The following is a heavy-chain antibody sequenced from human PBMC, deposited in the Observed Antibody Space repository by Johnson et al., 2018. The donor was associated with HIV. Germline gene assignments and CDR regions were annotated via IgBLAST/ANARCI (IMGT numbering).Heavy chain of an antibody. V-gene: IGHV3-23*04. CDR3: AKIARRCSGGSCYTTRDAVDI. J-gene: IGHJ3*02. CDR2: ISGSGGST. D-gene: IGHD2-15*01. Sequence: VQLVESGGGLVQPGGSLRLSCAASGFTFSSYAMSWVRQAPGKGLEWVSAISGSGGSTYYADSVKGRFTISRDNSKSTLYLQMNSLRADDTAVYYCAKIARRCSGGSCYTTRDAVDIWGQGTMVTVSS. CDR1: GFTFSSYA.